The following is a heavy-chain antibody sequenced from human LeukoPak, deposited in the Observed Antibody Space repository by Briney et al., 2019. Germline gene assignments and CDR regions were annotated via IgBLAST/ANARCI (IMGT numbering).Heavy chain of an antibody. V-gene: IGHV3-48*04. D-gene: IGHD3-10*01. CDR2: ISSSGSTI. J-gene: IGHJ6*03. Sequence: PGGSLRLSCAASRFTFSSYSMNWVRQAPGKGLEWVSYISSSGSTIYYADSVKGRFTISRDNAKNSLYLQMNSLRAEDTAVYYCARVPLVWGVIMAYYMDVWGKGTTVTVSS. CDR3: ARVPLVWGVIMAYYMDV. CDR1: RFTFSSYS.